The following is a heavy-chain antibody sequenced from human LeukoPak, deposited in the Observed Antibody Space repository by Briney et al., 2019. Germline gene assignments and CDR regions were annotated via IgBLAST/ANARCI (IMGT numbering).Heavy chain of an antibody. CDR2: IYHGGNT. V-gene: IGHV4-38-2*02. J-gene: IGHJ4*02. CDR1: GYSINSGYY. Sequence: SETLSLTCTVSGYSINSGYYWAWIRQPPGKGLEWIASIYHGGNTYYNPSLRGRVTISVDTSKNQFSLKLSSVIAADTAVYYCARAPRGFDYWGQGTLVTVSS. CDR3: ARAPRGFDY.